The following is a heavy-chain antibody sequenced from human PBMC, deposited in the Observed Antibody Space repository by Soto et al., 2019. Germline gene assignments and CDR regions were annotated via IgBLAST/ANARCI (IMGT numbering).Heavy chain of an antibody. CDR1: GGSISSGDYY. Sequence: TLSLTCTVSGGSISSGDYYWSWIRQPPGKGLEWIGYIYYSGSTYYNPSLKSRVTISVDTSKNQFSLKLSSVTAADTAVYYCAREVDSYGFLDYWGQGTLVTSPQ. CDR2: IYYSGST. V-gene: IGHV4-30-4*01. D-gene: IGHD5-18*01. CDR3: AREVDSYGFLDY. J-gene: IGHJ4*02.